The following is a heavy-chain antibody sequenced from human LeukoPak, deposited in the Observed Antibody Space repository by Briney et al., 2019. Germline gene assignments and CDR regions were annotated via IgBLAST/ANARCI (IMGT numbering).Heavy chain of an antibody. J-gene: IGHJ6*03. D-gene: IGHD1-14*01. V-gene: IGHV3-66*02. Sequence: GGSLRLSCAASGFTVSSNYMSWVRQAPGKGLEWVSVIYSGGSTCYADSVKGRLTISRDNSKNTLYLQMNSLRAEDTAVYYCARGTGYYYYMDVWGKGTTVTVSS. CDR1: GFTVSSNY. CDR2: IYSGGST. CDR3: ARGTGYYYYMDV.